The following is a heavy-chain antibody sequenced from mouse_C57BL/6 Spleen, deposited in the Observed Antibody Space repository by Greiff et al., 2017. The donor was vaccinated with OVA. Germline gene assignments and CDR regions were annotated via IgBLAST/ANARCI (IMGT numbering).Heavy chain of an antibody. J-gene: IGHJ3*01. CDR3: ARALYGSRTFAY. CDR1: GYSITSGYY. D-gene: IGHD1-1*01. Sequence: EVQLVESGPGLVKPSQSLSLTCSVTGYSITSGYYWNWIRQFPGNKLEWMGYISYDGSNNYNPSLKNQISITLDTSKNQCFLKLNSVTTEDTATYYCARALYGSRTFAYWGQGALVTVSA. V-gene: IGHV3-6*01. CDR2: ISYDGSN.